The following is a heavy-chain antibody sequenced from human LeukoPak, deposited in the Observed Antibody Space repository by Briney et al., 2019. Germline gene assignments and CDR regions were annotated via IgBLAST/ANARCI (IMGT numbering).Heavy chain of an antibody. CDR2: IKQDGSEK. CDR1: GFTFSSYW. D-gene: IGHD3-22*01. V-gene: IGHV3-7*01. CDR3: ARGAERSGYDY. J-gene: IGHJ4*02. Sequence: GGSLRLSCEASGFTFSSYWMSWVRQAPGKGLEWVANIKQDGSEKKYLDSVKGRFTISRDNAKNSMYLQMNSLRGEDTAVYYCARGAERSGYDYWGQGTLVTVAS.